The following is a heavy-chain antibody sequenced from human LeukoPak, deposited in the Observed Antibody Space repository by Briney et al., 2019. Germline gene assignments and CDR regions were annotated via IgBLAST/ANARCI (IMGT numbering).Heavy chain of an antibody. D-gene: IGHD2-2*01. V-gene: IGHV3-21*01. CDR2: ISSSSSYI. CDR1: GFTFSSYS. CDR3: ARVGYCSRTSCYIPPDY. J-gene: IGHJ4*02. Sequence: PGGSLRLSCAASGFTFSSYSMNWVRQAPGKGLEWVSSISSSSSYIYYADSVKGRFTISRDNAKNSLYLQMNSLRAEDTAVYYCARVGYCSRTSCYIPPDYWGQGTLVTVSS.